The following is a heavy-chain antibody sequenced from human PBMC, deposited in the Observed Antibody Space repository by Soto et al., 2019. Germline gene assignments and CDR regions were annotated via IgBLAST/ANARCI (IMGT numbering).Heavy chain of an antibody. V-gene: IGHV1-18*01. J-gene: IGHJ6*02. CDR3: ARDRPEYSSSSYYYYGMDV. CDR1: GYTFISSG. D-gene: IGHD6-6*01. CDR2: ISGYNGNT. Sequence: GASVKVSCKASGYTFISSGISWVRQAPGQGLEWMGWISGYNGNTNYAQKLQGRVTMTTDTSTSTAYMELRSLRSDDTAVYYCARDRPEYSSSSYYYYGMDVWGQGTTVTVS.